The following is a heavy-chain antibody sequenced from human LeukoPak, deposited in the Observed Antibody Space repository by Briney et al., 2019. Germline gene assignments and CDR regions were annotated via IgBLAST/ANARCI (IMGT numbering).Heavy chain of an antibody. Sequence: SETLSLTCAVYGGSFSGYYWSWIRQPPGKGLEWIGEINHSGSTNYNPSLKSRVTISVDTSKNQFSLKLSSVTAADTAVYYCARVRGITMVRGAPRHYYMDVWGKGTTVTISS. CDR3: ARVRGITMVRGAPRHYYMDV. CDR2: INHSGST. D-gene: IGHD3-10*01. J-gene: IGHJ6*03. CDR1: GGSFSGYY. V-gene: IGHV4-34*01.